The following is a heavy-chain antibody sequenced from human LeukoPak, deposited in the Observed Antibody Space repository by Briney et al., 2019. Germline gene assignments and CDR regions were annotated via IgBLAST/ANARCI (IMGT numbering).Heavy chain of an antibody. J-gene: IGHJ4*02. CDR1: GFTFGDYV. CDR3: TRESNAMARLYYFDY. Sequence: GGSLRLSCTASGFTFGDYVMSWFRQAPGKGLEWVGFIRSKVYGGTTEYAASVKDRFTISRDDSKSIAYLQMNSLKTEDTAVYYCTRESNAMARLYYFDYWGQGTLVTVSS. CDR2: IRSKVYGGTT. D-gene: IGHD3-16*01. V-gene: IGHV3-49*03.